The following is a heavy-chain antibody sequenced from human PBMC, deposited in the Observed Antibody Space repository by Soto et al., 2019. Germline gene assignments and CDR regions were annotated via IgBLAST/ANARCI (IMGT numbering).Heavy chain of an antibody. V-gene: IGHV3-21*01. CDR2: ISSSSSYI. CDR3: ARGRITIFGVAPGRAFDI. J-gene: IGHJ3*02. D-gene: IGHD3-3*01. CDR1: GFTFSSYS. Sequence: GGSLRLSCAACGFTFSSYSMNWVRQAPGKGLEWVSSISSSSSYIYYADSVKGRFTISRDNAKNSLYLQMNSLRAEDTAVYYCARGRITIFGVAPGRAFDIWGQGTMVTVSS.